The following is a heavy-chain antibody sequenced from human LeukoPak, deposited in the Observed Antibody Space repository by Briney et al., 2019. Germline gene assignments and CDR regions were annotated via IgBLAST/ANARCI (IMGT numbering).Heavy chain of an antibody. D-gene: IGHD3-3*01. Sequence: ASVKVSCKASGYTFTSYYMHWVRQAPGQGLEWMGIINPSGGSTSYAQKFQGRVTMTRDTSTSTVYMELSSLRSEDTAVYYCARGLVTIFEVVTYSFDYWGQGTLVTVSS. CDR2: INPSGGST. J-gene: IGHJ4*02. CDR1: GYTFTSYY. CDR3: ARGLVTIFEVVTYSFDY. V-gene: IGHV1-46*01.